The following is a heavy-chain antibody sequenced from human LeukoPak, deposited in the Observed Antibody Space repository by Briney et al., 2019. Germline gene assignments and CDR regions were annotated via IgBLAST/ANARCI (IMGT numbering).Heavy chain of an antibody. CDR3: ARDFWGAYRVDYFDY. CDR2: IKQDGSET. V-gene: IGHV3-7*01. J-gene: IGHJ4*02. D-gene: IGHD3-3*01. CDR1: GFTFSNYW. Sequence: GGSLRLSCAASGFTFSNYWMSWVRRAPGKGLGWVANIKQDGSETYYVDSVRGRSTISRDNAKNSLYLQMNSLRAEDTAVYYCARDFWGAYRVDYFDYWGQGTLVTVSS.